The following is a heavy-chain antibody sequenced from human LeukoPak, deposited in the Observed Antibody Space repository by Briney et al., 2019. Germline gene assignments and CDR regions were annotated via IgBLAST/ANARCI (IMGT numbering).Heavy chain of an antibody. CDR2: INPNSGGT. J-gene: IGHJ5*02. CDR1: GYTFTGYY. V-gene: IGHV1-2*02. Sequence: VASLKVSCKASGYTFTGYYMHWVRQAPGQGLEWMGWINPNSGGTDYAQKFQGRVTMTRDTSISTAYMELSRLRSDDTAVYYCARDLDKLRLGELSLPWGQGTLVTVSS. CDR3: ARDLDKLRLGELSLP. D-gene: IGHD3-16*02.